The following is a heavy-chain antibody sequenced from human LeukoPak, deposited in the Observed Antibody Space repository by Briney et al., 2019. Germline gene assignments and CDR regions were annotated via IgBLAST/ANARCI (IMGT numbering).Heavy chain of an antibody. CDR1: GYTFTGYY. J-gene: IGHJ4*02. D-gene: IGHD6-13*01. Sequence: ASVKVSCKASGYTFTGYYMHWVRQAPGQGLEWMGWISAYNGNTNYAQKLQGRVTMTTDTSTSTAYMELRSLRSDDTAVYYCARADSSSWSWMGYWGQGTLVTVSS. CDR2: ISAYNGNT. CDR3: ARADSSSWSWMGY. V-gene: IGHV1-18*04.